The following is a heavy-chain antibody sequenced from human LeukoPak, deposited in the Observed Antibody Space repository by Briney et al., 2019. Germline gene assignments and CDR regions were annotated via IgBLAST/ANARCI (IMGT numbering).Heavy chain of an antibody. CDR2: IYHSGST. Sequence: PSETLSLTCAVSGGSISSGGYSWSWIRQPPGKGLEWIGNIYHSGSTYYNPSLKSRVTISVDRSKNQFSLKLSSVTAADTAVYYCARGSMVRGQPGDFDYWGQGTLVTVSS. V-gene: IGHV4-30-2*01. D-gene: IGHD3-10*01. J-gene: IGHJ4*02. CDR1: GGSISSGGYS. CDR3: ARGSMVRGQPGDFDY.